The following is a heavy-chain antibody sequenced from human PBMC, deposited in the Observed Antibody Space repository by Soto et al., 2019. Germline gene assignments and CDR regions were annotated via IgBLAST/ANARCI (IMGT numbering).Heavy chain of an antibody. CDR3: AKERSLVVTARDV. D-gene: IGHD2-21*02. Sequence: EVQLLESGGGLVQPGGSLRLSCAASGFTFSSYEMSWVRQAPGKGLEWVSVISGSGGSTYYADSVKGRFTISRDNSKNTLYLEMNTLRAEDTAVYYCAKERSLVVTARDVWGQGTTVTVSS. CDR1: GFTFSSYE. J-gene: IGHJ6*02. V-gene: IGHV3-23*01. CDR2: ISGSGGST.